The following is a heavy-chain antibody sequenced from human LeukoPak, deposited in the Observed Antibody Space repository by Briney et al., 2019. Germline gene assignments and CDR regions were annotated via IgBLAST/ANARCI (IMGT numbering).Heavy chain of an antibody. Sequence: PSETLSLTCAVSGGSISSSNWWSWVRQPPGKGLEWIGEIYHSGSTNYNPSLKSRVTISVDKSKNQFSLKLSSVTAADTAVYYCARVGYYGSGNYYVFDYWGQGTLVTVSS. J-gene: IGHJ4*02. CDR2: IYHSGST. CDR1: GGSISSSNW. CDR3: ARVGYYGSGNYYVFDY. V-gene: IGHV4-4*02. D-gene: IGHD3-10*01.